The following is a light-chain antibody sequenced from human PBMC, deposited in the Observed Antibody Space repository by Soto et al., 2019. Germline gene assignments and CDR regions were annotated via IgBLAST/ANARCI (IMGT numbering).Light chain of an antibody. Sequence: IHMTQSPCTLSAPVVARVTVTCQARQGSNEYLNWFQPKAGKAHELLIDVASNLATVVPSRFSGSGSGTDFTLTISILQPEDIATYFCQLYENFPFTFGGGTKVDI. CDR3: QLYENFPFT. J-gene: IGKJ4*01. CDR1: QGSNEY. V-gene: IGKV1-33*01. CDR2: VAS.